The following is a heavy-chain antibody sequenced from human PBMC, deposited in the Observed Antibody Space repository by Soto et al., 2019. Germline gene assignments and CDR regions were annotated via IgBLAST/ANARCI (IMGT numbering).Heavy chain of an antibody. J-gene: IGHJ4*02. V-gene: IGHV4-61*01. Sequence: SETLSLTCTVSGGSVSSDYYYWSWIRQPPGKGLEWVGYIDDSGSTNYNPSLKSRVTISVDTSKNQFSLNLSSVTAADTAVYYCPSRRKPRQGAFAFWGKGPLVTVSS. CDR2: IDDSGST. CDR3: PSRRKPRQGAFAF. CDR1: GGSVSSDYYY.